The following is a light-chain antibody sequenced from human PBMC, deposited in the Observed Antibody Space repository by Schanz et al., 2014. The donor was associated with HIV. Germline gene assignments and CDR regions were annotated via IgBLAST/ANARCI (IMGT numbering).Light chain of an antibody. CDR2: GDN. V-gene: IGLV1-44*01. CDR1: NSNIGINA. CDR3: QSFDRGMRGLI. Sequence: QSVLTQPPSASGAPGQRVTISCSGSNSNIGINAVNWYQQLPGAAPKLLIYGDNLRPAGVPDRFSGSKSDTSASLAITGLQADDEADYYCQSFDRGMRGLIFGGGTKLTVL. J-gene: IGLJ2*01.